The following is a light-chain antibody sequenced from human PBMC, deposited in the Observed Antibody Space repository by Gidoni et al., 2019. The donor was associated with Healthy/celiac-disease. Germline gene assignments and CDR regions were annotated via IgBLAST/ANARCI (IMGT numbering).Light chain of an antibody. V-gene: IGKV3-20*01. J-gene: IGKJ5*01. Sequence: IVLTQSPGTLSLSPGERATLSCRASQSFSSSYLAWYQQKPGQAPRLLIYGASNRATGIPDRFSGSGSGTDFTLTISRLEPEDFAVYYCQQYGGSPTTFGQGARLEIK. CDR3: QQYGGSPTT. CDR1: QSFSSSY. CDR2: GAS.